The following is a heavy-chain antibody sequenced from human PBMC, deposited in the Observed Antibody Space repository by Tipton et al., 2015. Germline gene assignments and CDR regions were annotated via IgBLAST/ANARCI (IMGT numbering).Heavy chain of an antibody. CDR2: TTPILGTA. V-gene: IGHV1-69*01. D-gene: IGHD3-16*01. CDR3: AKDVMITFGGVMDV. CDR1: GDTFSRYA. J-gene: IGHJ6*02. Sequence: QSGAEVKKPGSSVKVSCKASGDTFSRYAISWVRQAPGQGLEWMGGTTPILGTANYGQKFQGRVTITADESTSTAYMELSSLRSEDTAVYYCAKDVMITFGGVMDVWGQGTTVTVSS.